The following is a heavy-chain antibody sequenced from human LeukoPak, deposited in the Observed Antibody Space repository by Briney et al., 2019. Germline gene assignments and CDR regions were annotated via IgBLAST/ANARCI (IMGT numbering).Heavy chain of an antibody. V-gene: IGHV3-23*01. CDR2: ISGSGGTT. CDR3: AKTNGYYSD. J-gene: IGHJ4*02. D-gene: IGHD3-22*01. Sequence: GGSLRLSCAASGFTFSSYGMNWVRQAPGKGLEWVSGISGSGGTTYYADSVKGRFTISRDNSKNSPSLQVSSLRAEDTAVYYCAKTNGYYSDWGQGTLVTVSS. CDR1: GFTFSSYG.